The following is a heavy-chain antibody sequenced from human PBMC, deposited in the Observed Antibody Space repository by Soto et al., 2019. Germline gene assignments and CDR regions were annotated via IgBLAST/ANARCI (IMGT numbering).Heavy chain of an antibody. CDR2: ISAYNGNT. Sequence: ASVKVSCKASGYTFTSYGISWVRQAPGQGLEWMGWISAYNGNTNYSPSLKSRVTISVDPSKNQFSLKLSSVTAADTAVYYCARHRRPGSGNWYGVYSWGLGTLVTVSS. CDR1: GYTFTSYG. CDR3: ARHRRPGSGNWYGVYS. D-gene: IGHD6-13*01. V-gene: IGHV1-18*01. J-gene: IGHJ4*02.